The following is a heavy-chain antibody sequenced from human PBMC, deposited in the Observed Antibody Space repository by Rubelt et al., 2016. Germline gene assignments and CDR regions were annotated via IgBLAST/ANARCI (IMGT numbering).Heavy chain of an antibody. CDR1: GLTFSSDA. D-gene: IGHD1-14*01. J-gene: IGHJ4*02. Sequence: EVQLLESGGGLVQTGGYLRLSCAASGLTFSSDAMSWVRQGPGKGLERVATLGGAAAYCAASVKGRCTITRANTKNTVYLHLNSLRAEDTAMYYCARVHVPGNAVYDPFEFWGQGIMVTVSS. V-gene: IGHV3-23*01. CDR3: ARVHVPGNAVYDPFEF. CDR2: LGGAAA.